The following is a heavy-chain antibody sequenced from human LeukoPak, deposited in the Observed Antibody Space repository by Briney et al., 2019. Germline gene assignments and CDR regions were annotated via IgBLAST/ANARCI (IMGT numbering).Heavy chain of an antibody. D-gene: IGHD4-23*01. CDR1: GGTFSSYT. CDR3: ATGVYGGDYYWFDP. J-gene: IGHJ5*02. Sequence: ASVKVSCKASGGTFSSYTINWVRQAPGQGLEWMGRIIPILNMTNYAQRFQGRVTIAADESTSTAYMELSSLRSEDTAVYYCATGVYGGDYYWFDPWGQGTLVTVSS. V-gene: IGHV1-69*02. CDR2: IIPILNMT.